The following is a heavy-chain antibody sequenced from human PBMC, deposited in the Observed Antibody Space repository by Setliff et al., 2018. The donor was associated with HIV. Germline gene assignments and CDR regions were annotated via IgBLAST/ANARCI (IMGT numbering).Heavy chain of an antibody. CDR2: ISSTGAA. J-gene: IGHJ4*02. V-gene: IGHV4-59*11. D-gene: IGHD6-19*01. CDR1: GDSINSHF. Sequence: SETLSLTCTVSGDSINSHFWTWIRQSPRKGLEWIGYISSTGAAWYNPSLKSRVTLSIDTSKIHFSLTLSSVSGADTALSFCARGLFTYSSGWWGGYYFDYWGQGTLVTVSS. CDR3: ARGLFTYSSGWWGGYYFDY.